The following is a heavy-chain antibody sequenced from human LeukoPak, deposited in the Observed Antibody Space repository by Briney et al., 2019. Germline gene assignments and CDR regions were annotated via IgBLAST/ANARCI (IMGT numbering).Heavy chain of an antibody. V-gene: IGHV3-11*01. D-gene: IGHD3-16*01. CDR2: ITASGRST. CDR1: GFILSDYQ. CDR3: TRERRGSYYAFES. Sequence: GGSLRLSCAASGFILSDYQMRWVRQAPGKGLEWISYITASGRSTNYADSVKGRFTISRDNAKNSVVNSLRAEDTAVYYCTRERRGSYYAFESWGQGTLVSVSS. J-gene: IGHJ4*02.